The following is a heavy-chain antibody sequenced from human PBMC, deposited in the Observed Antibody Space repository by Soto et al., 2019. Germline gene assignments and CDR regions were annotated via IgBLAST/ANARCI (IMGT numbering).Heavy chain of an antibody. CDR2: INPSGGST. D-gene: IGHD2-2*01. CDR1: GYTFTSYY. CDR3: ARAGIPAATYNWFDP. Sequence: ASVKVSCKASGYTFTSYYMHWVRQAPGQGLEWMGIINPSGGSTSYAQKFQGRVTMTRDTSTSTVYMELSSLRSEDTAVYYCARAGIPAATYNWFDPWGQGTLVTVSS. J-gene: IGHJ5*02. V-gene: IGHV1-46*01.